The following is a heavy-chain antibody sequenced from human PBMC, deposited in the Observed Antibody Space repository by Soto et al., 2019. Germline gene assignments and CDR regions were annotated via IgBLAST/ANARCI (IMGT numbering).Heavy chain of an antibody. V-gene: IGHV3-21*01. CDR1: GFSFSSDS. CDR3: ARDPPTGTTLDWADS. Sequence: PGGSLRLSCAASGFSFSSDSMGWVRQAPGKGLEWVSSISSSGSFMNYADSVKGRFTISRDNAKSSLYLQMSGLKDEDTAVYYCARDPPTGTTLDWADSWGQGTLVTVSS. J-gene: IGHJ4*02. CDR2: ISSSGSFM. D-gene: IGHD1-7*01.